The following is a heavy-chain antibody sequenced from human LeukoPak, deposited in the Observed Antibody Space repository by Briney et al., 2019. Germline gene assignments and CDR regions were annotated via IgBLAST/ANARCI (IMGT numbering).Heavy chain of an antibody. CDR3: TSGDLYYYDSSGIYYFDY. CDR1: GGTFSSYA. D-gene: IGHD3-22*01. V-gene: IGHV1-69*13. J-gene: IGHJ4*02. Sequence: SVKVSCKASGGTFSSYAISWVRQAPGQGLEWMGGIIPIFGTANYAQKFQGRVTIIADESTSTAYMELSSLRFEDTAVYYCTSGDLYYYDSSGIYYFDYWGQGTLVTVSS. CDR2: IIPIFGTA.